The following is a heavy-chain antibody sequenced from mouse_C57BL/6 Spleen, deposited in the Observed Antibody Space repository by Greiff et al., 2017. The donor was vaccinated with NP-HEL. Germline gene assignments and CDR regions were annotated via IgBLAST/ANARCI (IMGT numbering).Heavy chain of an antibody. CDR3: AGDYDGRSRFAY. Sequence: QVQLQQPGAELVKPGASVKLSCKASGYTFTSYWMHWVKQRPGQGLEWIGMIHPNSGSTNYNEKLKSKATLTVDKSSSKAYMQLSSLTSEDSAVYYCAGDYDGRSRFAYWGQGTLVTVSA. V-gene: IGHV1-64*01. D-gene: IGHD2-4*01. CDR2: IHPNSGST. J-gene: IGHJ3*01. CDR1: GYTFTSYW.